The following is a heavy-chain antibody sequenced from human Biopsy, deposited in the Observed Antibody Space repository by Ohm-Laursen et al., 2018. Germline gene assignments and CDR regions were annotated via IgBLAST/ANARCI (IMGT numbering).Heavy chain of an antibody. CDR1: GGSVSRGGFY. D-gene: IGHD4-23*01. V-gene: IGHV4-31*01. Sequence: TLSLTCTVSGGSVSRGGFYWSWIRQHPGKGLEWIGYIYYSGTTYYNPSLKSLVTISVDPSKNQFSLKLNSVTAADTAVYYCARRPYGGTRYWYFDLWGRGTLVTVSS. CDR2: IYYSGTT. J-gene: IGHJ2*01. CDR3: ARRPYGGTRYWYFDL.